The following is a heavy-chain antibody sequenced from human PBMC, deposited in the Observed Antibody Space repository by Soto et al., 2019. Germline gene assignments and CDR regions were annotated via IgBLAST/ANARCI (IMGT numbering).Heavy chain of an antibody. Sequence: SETLSLTCTVSGGSISSSSYYWGWIRQPPGTGLEWIGSIYYSGSTSYNPSLKSRVTISVDTSKNQFSLKLSSVTAADTAVYYCARHAGEDVWGSPAWVDYWGQGTLVTVSS. D-gene: IGHD3-16*01. CDR3: ARHAGEDVWGSPAWVDY. J-gene: IGHJ4*02. V-gene: IGHV4-39*01. CDR2: IYYSGST. CDR1: GGSISSSSYY.